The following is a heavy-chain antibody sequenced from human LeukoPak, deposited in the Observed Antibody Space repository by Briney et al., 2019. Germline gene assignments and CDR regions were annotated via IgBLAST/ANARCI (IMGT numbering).Heavy chain of an antibody. CDR3: AKDYGSGSYYYMDV. D-gene: IGHD3-10*01. J-gene: IGHJ6*03. CDR1: GFTFDDYA. CDR2: ISWNSGSI. Sequence: GRSLRLSCAASGFTFDDYAMHWVRQAPGKGLEWVSGISWNSGSIGYADSVKGRFTISRDNAKNSLYLQMNSLRAEDTALYYCAKDYGSGSYYYMDVWGKGTTVTISS. V-gene: IGHV3-9*01.